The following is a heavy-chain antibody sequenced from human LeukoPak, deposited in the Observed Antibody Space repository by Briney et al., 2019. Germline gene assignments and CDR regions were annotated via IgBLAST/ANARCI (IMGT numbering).Heavy chain of an antibody. CDR1: GFSFSTSW. V-gene: IGHV3-7*01. CDR2: IREDGREI. CDR3: ARDGDSWNDFDH. J-gene: IGHJ4*02. Sequence: GGSLRLSCVASGFSFSTSWMTWVRQAPGKGLEWVANIREDGREIHYADSLKGRFTISRDNTKNSLFLQMNSLRAEDTGVYYCARDGDSWNDFDHWGQGTLVTVSS. D-gene: IGHD1-1*01.